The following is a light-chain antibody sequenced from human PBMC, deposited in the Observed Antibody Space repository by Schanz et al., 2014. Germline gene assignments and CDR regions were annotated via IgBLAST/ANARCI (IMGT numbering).Light chain of an antibody. J-gene: IGLJ3*02. CDR3: AAWDDSLNGQV. V-gene: IGLV1-44*01. CDR2: SNN. CDR1: SSNIGSNY. Sequence: QSVLTQPPSVSGTPGQLVTIPCSGSSSNIGSNYVYWYQQLPGTAPKLVIYSNNQRPSGVPDRFSGSRSGTSASLAIIGLQSEDEADYYCAAWDDSLNGQVFGGGTKLTVL.